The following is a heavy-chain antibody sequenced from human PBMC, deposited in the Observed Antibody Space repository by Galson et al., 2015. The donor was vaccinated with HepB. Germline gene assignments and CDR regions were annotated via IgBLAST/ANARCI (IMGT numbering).Heavy chain of an antibody. V-gene: IGHV4-30-4*01. CDR2: IYYSGST. D-gene: IGHD3-10*01. CDR1: GGSISSGDYY. CDR3: ARDYYGSGSYWGSYFDY. Sequence: TLSLTCTVSGGSISSGDYYWSWIRQPPGKGLAWVGYIYYSGSTYYNPSLKSRVTISVDTSKNQFSLKLSSVTAADTAVYYCARDYYGSGSYWGSYFDYWGQGTLVTVSS. J-gene: IGHJ4*02.